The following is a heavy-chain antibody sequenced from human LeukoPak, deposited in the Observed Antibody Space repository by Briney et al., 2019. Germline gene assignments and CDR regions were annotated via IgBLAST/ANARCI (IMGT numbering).Heavy chain of an antibody. CDR1: GFTFSGSA. Sequence: TGGSLRLSCAASGFTFSGSAMHWVRQASGKGLEWVGRTRSKANSYATLYAASVKGRFTISRDDSKNTAYLQMNSLKTEDTAVYYCTRPLDYDSSGPDAFDIWGQGTMVTVSS. V-gene: IGHV3-73*01. J-gene: IGHJ3*02. CDR3: TRPLDYDSSGPDAFDI. CDR2: TRSKANSYAT. D-gene: IGHD3-22*01.